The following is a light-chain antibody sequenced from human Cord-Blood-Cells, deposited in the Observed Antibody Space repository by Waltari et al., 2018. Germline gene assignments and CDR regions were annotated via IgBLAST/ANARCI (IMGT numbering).Light chain of an antibody. V-gene: IGLV2-11*01. CDR1: SSDVGGHNY. CDR2: DVS. J-gene: IGLJ1*01. Sequence: QSALTQPRSVSGSPGQSVPISCPGTSSDVGGHNYVSWYQQHPGKAPRLKIYDVSKRPPGVPDRFSGSKSGNTASLTISGLQAEDEADYYCCSYAGSYTYVFGTGTKVTVL. CDR3: CSYAGSYTYV.